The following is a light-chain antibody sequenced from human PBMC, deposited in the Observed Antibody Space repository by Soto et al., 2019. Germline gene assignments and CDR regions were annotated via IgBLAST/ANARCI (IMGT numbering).Light chain of an antibody. Sequence: EIVMTQSPATLSVSPGERATLSCRASQSVSSNLAWYQQKPGKAPRLLIYGASTRATGIPARFSGSGSGTEFTLTISSLQSEDSAVYYCQQYNTWWTFGQGTKVDIK. CDR1: QSVSSN. J-gene: IGKJ1*01. V-gene: IGKV3-15*01. CDR2: GAS. CDR3: QQYNTWWT.